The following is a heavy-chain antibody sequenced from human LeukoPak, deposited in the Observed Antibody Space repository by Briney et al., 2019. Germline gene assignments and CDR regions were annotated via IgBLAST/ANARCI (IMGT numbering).Heavy chain of an antibody. V-gene: IGHV3-33*08. D-gene: IGHD3-10*01. CDR2: IWYGGSNK. CDR3: ARDRDLWFGALYYFGY. Sequence: TGRSLILSCAASGFTFSSYGMHWVRQAPGKGLEWVAVIWYGGSNKYYADSVKGQFTISRDSAQNSLYLQMNSLRAEDTAVYYCARDRDLWFGALYYFGYWGRGTLVTVSS. J-gene: IGHJ4*02. CDR1: GFTFSSYG.